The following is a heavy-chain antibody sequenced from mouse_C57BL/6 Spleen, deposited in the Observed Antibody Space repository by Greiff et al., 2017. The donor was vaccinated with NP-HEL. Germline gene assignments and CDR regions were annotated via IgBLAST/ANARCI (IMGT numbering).Heavy chain of an antibody. CDR3: ARKDGRGYFDY. CDR1: GFTFSDYG. Sequence: DVQLQESGGGLVKPGGSLKLSCAASGFTFSDYGMHWVRQAPEKGLEWVAYISSGSSTIYYADTVKGRFTISRDNAKNTLFLQMTSLRSEDTAMYYCARKDGRGYFDYWGQGTTLTVSS. V-gene: IGHV5-17*01. J-gene: IGHJ2*01. CDR2: ISSGSSTI. D-gene: IGHD1-1*01.